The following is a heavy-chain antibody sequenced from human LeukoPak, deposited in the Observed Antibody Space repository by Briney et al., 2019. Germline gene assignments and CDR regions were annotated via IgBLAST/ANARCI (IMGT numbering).Heavy chain of an antibody. CDR2: IRYDGSNK. V-gene: IGHV3-30*02. CDR1: GFTFSSYG. Sequence: GGSLRLSCAASGFTFSSYGMHWVRQAPGKGLEWVAFIRYDGSNKYYADSVKGRFTISRDNSKNTLYLQMNSLRAEDTAVYYCARMDYYDSSPNWFDPWGQGTLVTVSS. D-gene: IGHD3-22*01. J-gene: IGHJ5*02. CDR3: ARMDYYDSSPNWFDP.